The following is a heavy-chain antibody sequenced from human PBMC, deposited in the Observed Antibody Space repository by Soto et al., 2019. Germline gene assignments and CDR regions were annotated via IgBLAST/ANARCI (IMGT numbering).Heavy chain of an antibody. Sequence: QVQLVQSGAEVKRPGASVKVSCKASGYTFTGHYVHWVRQAPGQGLEWMGWITPISGYTNYAQKFQGRVTMTRDTSISTAYMELSGLRSDDTAVYYCAKDNGQLLIFEYWGQGTLVTVSS. CDR3: AKDNGQLLIFEY. J-gene: IGHJ4*02. CDR2: ITPISGYT. CDR1: GYTFTGHY. V-gene: IGHV1-2*02. D-gene: IGHD2-2*01.